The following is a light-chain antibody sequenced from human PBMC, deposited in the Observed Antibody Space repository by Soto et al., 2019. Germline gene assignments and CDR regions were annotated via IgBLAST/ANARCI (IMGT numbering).Light chain of an antibody. CDR1: SSDVGGYNY. CDR3: SSYTSSSTLEV. V-gene: IGLV2-14*01. Sequence: QSVLTQPASVSGSPGQSITVSCTGTSSDVGGYNYVSWYQQHPGKAPKLMIYDVSNRPSGVSNRFSGSKSGNTASLTISGLQAKDEADYYCSSYTSSSTLEVFGTG. CDR2: DVS. J-gene: IGLJ1*01.